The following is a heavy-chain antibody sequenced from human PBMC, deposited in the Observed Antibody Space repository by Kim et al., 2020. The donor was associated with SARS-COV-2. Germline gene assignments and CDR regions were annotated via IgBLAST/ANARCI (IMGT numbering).Heavy chain of an antibody. D-gene: IGHD6-6*01. CDR3: ARLKGAARGGAAL. Sequence: YSPSFQGQVTISADKSISTAYLQWSSLKASDTAMYYCARLKGAARGGAALWGQGTLVTVSS. V-gene: IGHV5-51*01. J-gene: IGHJ4*02.